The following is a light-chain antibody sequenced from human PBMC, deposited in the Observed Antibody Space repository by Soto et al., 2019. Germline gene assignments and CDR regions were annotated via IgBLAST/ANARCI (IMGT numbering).Light chain of an antibody. J-gene: IGKJ2*02. Sequence: DIPMTQSPSTLSASVGDRVTITCRANQSISRWLAWYQQRPGKAPKLLIYRASSLESGVPSRFSGSRSWTDFTLTINSLQPDDFAAYYCQHYNAYPCTFGQGTNLEIK. CDR1: QSISRW. CDR2: RAS. V-gene: IGKV1-5*03. CDR3: QHYNAYPCT.